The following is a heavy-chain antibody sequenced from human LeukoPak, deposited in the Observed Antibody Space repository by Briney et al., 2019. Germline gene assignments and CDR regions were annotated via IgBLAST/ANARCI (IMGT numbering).Heavy chain of an antibody. CDR3: ARAPRGESDAASGFYGVDV. V-gene: IGHV4-59*01. CDR2: SHYSGNT. D-gene: IGHD3-22*01. J-gene: IGHJ6*02. Sequence: SETLSLTCTVSGGSISTYYWTWIRQPPGKGLEWIRFSHYSGNTNYNPSLKSRVTISVDTSTNQFSLKLTSVTAADTAIYYCARAPRGESDAASGFYGVDVWGQGTTVTVSS. CDR1: GGSISTYY.